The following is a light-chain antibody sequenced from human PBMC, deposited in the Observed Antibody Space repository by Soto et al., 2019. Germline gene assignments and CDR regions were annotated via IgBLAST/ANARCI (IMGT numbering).Light chain of an antibody. J-gene: IGLJ1*01. Sequence: QSVLTQPASVSGSPRQSITTSCTGARSDVGGYTYVSWYQQHPGKAPKLMIYEVNNRPSEVSNRFSGSKSGNTASLTISGLQAEDEADYYCSSYTSSSTLYVFGTGTKVTVL. CDR3: SSYTSSSTLYV. CDR1: RSDVGGYTY. V-gene: IGLV2-14*01. CDR2: EVN.